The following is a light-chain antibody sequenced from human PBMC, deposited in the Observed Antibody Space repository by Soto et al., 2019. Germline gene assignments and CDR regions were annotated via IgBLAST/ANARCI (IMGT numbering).Light chain of an antibody. CDR2: GAS. CDR1: QTVTNTY. CDR3: QQDETLPPT. V-gene: IGKV3-20*01. Sequence: EIVLTQSPGTLSLSPGERATLSCSASQTVTNTYLAWYQQKIGQALNFLIYGASNRATGIPDRFRGSGSGTDFTLTISRLEPEDFAVYYCQQDETLPPTFGGGTKVEIK. J-gene: IGKJ4*01.